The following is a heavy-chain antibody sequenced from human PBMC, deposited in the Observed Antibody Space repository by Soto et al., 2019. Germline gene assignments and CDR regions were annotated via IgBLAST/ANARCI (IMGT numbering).Heavy chain of an antibody. CDR2: IYNDGTT. CDR1: GLGVRNNY. CDR3: VRPLPSGRNYGMDV. Sequence: EVRLEESGGGLIQPGGSLRLSCTAYGLGVRNNYMSWVRQAPGMGLEWVSVIYNDGTTYYADSVKGRFTLSRDTSKNTLSLQMDSLRAEDTAVYYCVRPLPSGRNYGMDVWGQGTTVTVSS. J-gene: IGHJ6*02. V-gene: IGHV3-53*01. D-gene: IGHD3-10*01.